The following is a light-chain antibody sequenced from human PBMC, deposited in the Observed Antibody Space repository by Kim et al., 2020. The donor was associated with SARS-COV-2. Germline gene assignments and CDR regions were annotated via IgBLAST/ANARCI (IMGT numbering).Light chain of an antibody. Sequence: GQRVTISCSGSSSNIGRNTVSWYQQFPGTAPNLLIYNNNQRPSGVPDRFSGSKSGTSASLAISGLQSEDEADYYCATWDDSLHGVIFGGGTQLTVL. CDR3: ATWDDSLHGVI. J-gene: IGLJ2*01. V-gene: IGLV1-44*01. CDR2: NNN. CDR1: SSNIGRNT.